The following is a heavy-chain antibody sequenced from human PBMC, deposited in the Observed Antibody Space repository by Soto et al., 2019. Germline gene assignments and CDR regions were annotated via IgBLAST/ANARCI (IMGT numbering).Heavy chain of an antibody. CDR1: GFTVSSNY. V-gene: IGHV3-53*01. Sequence: VRLSCAASGFTVSSNYMSWVRQAPGKGLEWVSVIYSGGSTYYADSVKGRFTISRDNYKNTLYLQMNSLRAEDTAVYYGARYTDRILYGMDVWGQGTTVTVSS. CDR3: ARYTDRILYGMDV. D-gene: IGHD2-2*02. CDR2: IYSGGST. J-gene: IGHJ6*02.